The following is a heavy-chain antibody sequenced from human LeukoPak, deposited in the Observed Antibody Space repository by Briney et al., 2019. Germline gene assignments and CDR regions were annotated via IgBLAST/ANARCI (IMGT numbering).Heavy chain of an antibody. CDR3: AKDRAGCNVKGSDS. J-gene: IGHJ4*02. V-gene: IGHV3-23*01. CDR2: ISGSGATA. CDR1: GFSFGGYA. Sequence: PGGSLRLSCAASGFSFGGYAMAWVRQAPGKGLEWISSISGSGATANYADSVRGRFIISRDNSANRLDLQMNSLRVEDAAVYYCAKDRAGCNVKGSDSWGQGTLVTVSS. D-gene: IGHD5-24*01.